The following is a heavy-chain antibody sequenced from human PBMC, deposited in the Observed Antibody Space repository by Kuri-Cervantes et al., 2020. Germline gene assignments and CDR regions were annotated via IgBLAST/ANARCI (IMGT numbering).Heavy chain of an antibody. Sequence: GGSLRLSCAASGFTFSDYYMSWIRQAPGKGLEWVSYIGTTGSVIYYADVVKGRFTVSRDNAKNSVYLQMNSLRVDDTAVYYCARLGATWDDCWGQGTLVTVSS. CDR1: GFTFSDYY. V-gene: IGHV3-11*04. CDR2: IGTTGSVI. D-gene: IGHD3-10*01. J-gene: IGHJ4*02. CDR3: ARLGATWDDC.